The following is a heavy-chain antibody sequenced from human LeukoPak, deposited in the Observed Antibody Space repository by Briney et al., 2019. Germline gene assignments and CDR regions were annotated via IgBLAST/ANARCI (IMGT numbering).Heavy chain of an antibody. CDR2: IYHSGST. D-gene: IGHD4-17*01. Sequence: SQTLSLTCAVSGGSISSGIYSWNWIRQPPGKGLEWIGYIYHSGSTYYNPSLKSRVTILADRSKNQFSLKLSSVTAADTAVYYCARDNGDYPYYFDFWGQGTLVTVSS. CDR1: GGSISSGIYS. J-gene: IGHJ4*02. V-gene: IGHV4-30-2*01. CDR3: ARDNGDYPYYFDF.